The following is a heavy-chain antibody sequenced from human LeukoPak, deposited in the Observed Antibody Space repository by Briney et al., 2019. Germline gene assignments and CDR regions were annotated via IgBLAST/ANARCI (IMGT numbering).Heavy chain of an antibody. CDR2: IDPSDSYT. CDR3: ARPYCSGGSCYYYGMDV. Sequence: LGESLKISCKGSGYSFTSYWISWVRQMPGKGLEWMGRIDPSDSYTNYSPSFQGHVTISADKSISTAYLQWSSLEASDTAMYYCARPYCSGGSCYYYGMDVWGKGTTVTVSS. CDR1: GYSFTSYW. D-gene: IGHD2-15*01. V-gene: IGHV5-10-1*01. J-gene: IGHJ6*04.